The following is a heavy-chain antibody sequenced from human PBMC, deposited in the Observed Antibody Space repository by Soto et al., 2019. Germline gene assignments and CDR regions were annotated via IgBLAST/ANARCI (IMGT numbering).Heavy chain of an antibody. CDR1: GFDFRSYG. CDR3: VRDSGWPILNFDS. D-gene: IGHD3-10*01. V-gene: IGHV3-30*03. CDR2: ASYDGSET. J-gene: IGHJ4*02. Sequence: LRLSCAASGFDFRSYGIHWVRQAPGRGLEWVAAASYDGSETYYADSAKGRFTVSKEISKNAVFLQMNALRHEDTALYFCVRDSGWPILNFDSWGQGTLVTVSS.